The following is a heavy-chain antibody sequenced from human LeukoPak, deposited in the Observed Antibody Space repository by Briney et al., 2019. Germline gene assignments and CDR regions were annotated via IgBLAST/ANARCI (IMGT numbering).Heavy chain of an antibody. J-gene: IGHJ3*02. CDR2: ISSSSSTI. D-gene: IGHD3-22*01. CDR3: ARDSYYDRTEHAFDI. Sequence: PGGSLRLSCAASGFTFSSYSMNWVRQAPGKGQEWVSYISSSSSTIYYADSVKGRFTISRDNAKNSLYLQMNSLRAEDTAVYYCARDSYYDRTEHAFDIWGQGTMVTVSS. CDR1: GFTFSSYS. V-gene: IGHV3-48*01.